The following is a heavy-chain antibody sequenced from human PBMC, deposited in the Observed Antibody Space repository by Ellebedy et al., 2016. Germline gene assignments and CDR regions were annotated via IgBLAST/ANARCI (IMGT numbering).Heavy chain of an antibody. CDR1: GFTFSSYG. V-gene: IGHV3-33*01. CDR2: IWYDGSNK. CDR3: ARVDSDSYMITFGGVIVTPLDY. J-gene: IGHJ4*02. Sequence: GESLKISXAASGFTFSSYGMHWVRQAPGKGLEWLAVIWYDGSNKYYADSVKGRFTISRDNSKNTLYLQMNSLRAEDTAVYYCARVDSDSYMITFGGVIVTPLDYWGQGTLVTVSS. D-gene: IGHD3-16*02.